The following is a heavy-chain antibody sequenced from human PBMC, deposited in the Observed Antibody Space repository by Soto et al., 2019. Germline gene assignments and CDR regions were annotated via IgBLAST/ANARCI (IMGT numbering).Heavy chain of an antibody. D-gene: IGHD2-2*01. CDR1: GYTFTSYA. Sequence: GASVKVSCKASGYTFTSYAMHCVRQAPGQRLEWMGWINAGNGNTKYSQKFQGRVTITRDTSASTAYMELSSLRSEDTAVYYCASTKPNIVVVWALEYWGQGTLVTVSS. V-gene: IGHV1-3*01. CDR2: INAGNGNT. CDR3: ASTKPNIVVVWALEY. J-gene: IGHJ4*02.